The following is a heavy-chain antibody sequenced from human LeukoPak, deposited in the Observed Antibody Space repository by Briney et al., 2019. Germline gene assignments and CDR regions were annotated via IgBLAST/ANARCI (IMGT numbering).Heavy chain of an antibody. CDR2: IYYSGST. V-gene: IGHV4-59*01. Sequence: SETLSLTCTVSGGSISSYYWSWIRQPPGKGLEWIGYIYYSGSTNYNPSLKSRITISVDTSKNQFSLKLSSVTAADTAVYYCARDCPSGYSSSWYENWFDPWGQGTLVTVSS. CDR3: ARDCPSGYSSSWYENWFDP. CDR1: GGSISSYY. D-gene: IGHD6-13*01. J-gene: IGHJ5*02.